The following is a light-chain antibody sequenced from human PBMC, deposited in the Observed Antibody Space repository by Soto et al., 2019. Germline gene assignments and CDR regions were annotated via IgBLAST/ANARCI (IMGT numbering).Light chain of an antibody. Sequence: DIQMTQSPSTLSASVGARVTITCRASQSVNNWLAWYQQKPGKAPKLLIYKASTSQTGVPSRFSGGGSGTDFTLTISSLQPDDAATYYCQQYNSYSWTFGQGTKVEI. CDR3: QQYNSYSWT. J-gene: IGKJ1*01. CDR2: KAS. V-gene: IGKV1-5*03. CDR1: QSVNNW.